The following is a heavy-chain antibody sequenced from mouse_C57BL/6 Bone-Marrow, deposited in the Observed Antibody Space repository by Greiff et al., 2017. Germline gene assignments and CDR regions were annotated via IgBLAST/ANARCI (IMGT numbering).Heavy chain of an antibody. CDR3: ARPYYGNYWYFDF. CDR2: IYPGSGST. CDR1: GYTFTSYW. D-gene: IGHD2-10*01. J-gene: IGHJ1*03. V-gene: IGHV1-55*01. Sequence: QVQLQQPGAELVKPGASVKMSCKASGYTFTSYWITWVKQRPGQGLEWIGDIYPGSGSTNYNEKFKSKATLTVDTSSSTAYMQLSSLTSEYSAVYCCARPYYGNYWYFDFWGTGTTVTVSA.